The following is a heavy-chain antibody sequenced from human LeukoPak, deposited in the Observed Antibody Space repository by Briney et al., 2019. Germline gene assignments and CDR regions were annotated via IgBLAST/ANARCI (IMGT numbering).Heavy chain of an antibody. J-gene: IGHJ2*01. CDR2: IIPIFGTA. Sequence: SVKVSCKASGGTFSSYAISWVRQAPGQGLEWMGGIIPIFGTANYAQKFQGRVTITTDESTSTAYMELSSLRSEDTAVCYCAREGYCTNGVCLGEFFDLWGRGTLATVSS. D-gene: IGHD2-8*01. V-gene: IGHV1-69*05. CDR1: GGTFSSYA. CDR3: AREGYCTNGVCLGEFFDL.